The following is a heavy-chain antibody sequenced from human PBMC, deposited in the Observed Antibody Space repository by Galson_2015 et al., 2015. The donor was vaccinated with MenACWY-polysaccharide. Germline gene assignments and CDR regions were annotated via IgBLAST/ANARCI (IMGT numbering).Heavy chain of an antibody. V-gene: IGHV3-21*01. CDR3: ARDYSSEYQLLYASHYYYYMDV. Sequence: SLRLSCAASGFTFSSYSMNWVRQAPGKGLEWVSSISSSSSSYIYYADSVKGRFTISRDNAKNSLYLQMNSLRAEDTAVYYCARDYSSEYQLLYASHYYYYMDVWGKGTTVTVSS. D-gene: IGHD2-2*02. CDR1: GFTFSSYS. J-gene: IGHJ6*03. CDR2: ISSSSSSYI.